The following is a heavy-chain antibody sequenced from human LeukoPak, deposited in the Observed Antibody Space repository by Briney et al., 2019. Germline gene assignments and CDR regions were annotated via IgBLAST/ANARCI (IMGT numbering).Heavy chain of an antibody. CDR3: ARVPDSSGWPFDY. D-gene: IGHD6-19*01. CDR1: GGSISSDSYY. CDR2: IYYSGST. V-gene: IGHV4-61*01. J-gene: IGHJ4*02. Sequence: SETLSLTCTVSGGSISSDSYYWSWIRQPPGKGLEWIGYIYYSGSTNYNPSLKSRVTISVDTSKNQFSLKLSSVTAADTAVYYCARVPDSSGWPFDYWGQGTLVTVSS.